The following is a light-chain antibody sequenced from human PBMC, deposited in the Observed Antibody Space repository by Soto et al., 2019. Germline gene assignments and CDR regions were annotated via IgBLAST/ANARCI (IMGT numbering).Light chain of an antibody. J-gene: IGLJ1*01. CDR2: DVS. CDR3: STYTSSSTPSV. V-gene: IGLV2-14*01. CDR1: SSDVGGYNY. Sequence: QSVLTQPASVSGPPGQSITISCTGTSSDVGGYNYVSWFQQHPGKAPKLIIYDVSDRPSGVSNRFSGSKSGNTASLTISGLQAEDEADYFCSTYTSSSTPSVFGTGTKVTVL.